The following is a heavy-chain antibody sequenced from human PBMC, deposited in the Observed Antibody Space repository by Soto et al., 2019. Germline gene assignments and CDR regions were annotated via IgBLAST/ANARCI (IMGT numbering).Heavy chain of an antibody. CDR2: IYSDDHN. CDR1: GFSLSTNEVG. Sequence: QITLKESGPTLVKPTQTLTLTCTFSGFSLSTNEVGVGWIRQPPGKALEWLALIYSDDHNRYSPSLQSRLTIAKDTSKNQVVLTMTNVDPVDTATYYCAHLPKTYGDYVESYYFDYWGQGTLVTVSS. V-gene: IGHV2-5*02. D-gene: IGHD4-17*01. CDR3: AHLPKTYGDYVESYYFDY. J-gene: IGHJ4*02.